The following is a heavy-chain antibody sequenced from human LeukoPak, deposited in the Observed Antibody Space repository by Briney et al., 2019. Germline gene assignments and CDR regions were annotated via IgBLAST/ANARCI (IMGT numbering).Heavy chain of an antibody. CDR1: GLTFSTNP. J-gene: IGHJ4*02. D-gene: IGHD5-24*01. Sequence: GGSLRLSCTASGLTFSTNPMHWVRQAPGKGLEWVAVISYDGNAKYYADSVKGRFTISRDNSKNTLYLQMNSLRPEDTAVYYCARSPSDGYNYLDYWGQGTLVTVSS. CDR3: ARSPSDGYNYLDY. CDR2: ISYDGNAK. V-gene: IGHV3-30*04.